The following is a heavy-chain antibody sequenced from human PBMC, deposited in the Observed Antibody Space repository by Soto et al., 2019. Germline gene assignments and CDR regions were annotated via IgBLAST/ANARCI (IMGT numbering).Heavy chain of an antibody. CDR2: TYFRSRWYN. D-gene: IGHD5-12*01. J-gene: IGHJ6*03. V-gene: IGHV6-1*01. CDR1: GDSVSSNTAA. CDR3: ARDLESGYSTYYYYIDV. Sequence: SQTLSLTCAISGDSVSSNTAAWHWIRQSPSRGLEWLGRTYFRSRWYNDYAVSVKSRITINADTSKNQFSLHLNSVSPEDTAVYYCARDLESGYSTYYYYIDVWGKGTTVTVS.